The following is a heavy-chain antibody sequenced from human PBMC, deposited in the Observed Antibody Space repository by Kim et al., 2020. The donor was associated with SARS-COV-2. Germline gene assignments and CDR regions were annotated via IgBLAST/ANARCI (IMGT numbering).Heavy chain of an antibody. CDR3: AREVDYYDSSGYYSDY. D-gene: IGHD3-22*01. CDR2: IIPILGIA. V-gene: IGHV1-69*04. CDR1: GGTFSSYA. Sequence: SVKVSCKASGGTFSSYAISWVRQAPGQGLEWMGRIIPILGIANYAQKFQGRVTITADKSTSTAYMELSSLRSEDTAVYYCAREVDYYDSSGYYSDYWGQGTLVTVSS. J-gene: IGHJ4*02.